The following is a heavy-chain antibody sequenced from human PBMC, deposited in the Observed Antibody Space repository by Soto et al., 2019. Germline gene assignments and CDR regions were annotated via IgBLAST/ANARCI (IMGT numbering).Heavy chain of an antibody. V-gene: IGHV1-46*01. CDR2: INPSGDSR. D-gene: IGHD4-17*01. J-gene: IGHJ5*02. CDR3: ARDKSQNYGTQPASSSFNT. Sequence: SSVKVSCKESGFSFSDYFMHWVRQAPGQGLEWMGIINPSGDSRNYAQKFQGRVTITRDTSTSTVYMDLSSLRYEDTAVYYCARDKSQNYGTQPASSSFNTWGQGTQVTVCS. CDR1: GFSFSDYF.